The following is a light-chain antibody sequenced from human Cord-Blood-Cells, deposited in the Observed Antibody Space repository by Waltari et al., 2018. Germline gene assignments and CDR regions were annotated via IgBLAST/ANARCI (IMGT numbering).Light chain of an antibody. CDR3: RQRYSTPWT. V-gene: IGKV1-39*01. CDR1: QSISSY. CDR2: AAS. J-gene: IGKJ1*01. Sequence: DIQMTQSPSSLSASVGDRVTITCRASQSISSYLNWYQQKPGKAPKLLIYAASSLQSGVPSRFSGSGSGTDVTLTISSLQPEDFATYYCRQRYSTPWTFGQGTKVEIK.